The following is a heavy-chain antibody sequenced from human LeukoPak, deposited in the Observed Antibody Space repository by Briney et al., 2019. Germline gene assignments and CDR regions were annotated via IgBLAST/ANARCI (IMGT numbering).Heavy chain of an antibody. CDR3: ARDRFPEGNDAFDI. D-gene: IGHD1-14*01. Sequence: GGSLRLSCAASGFTFSNYAMLWVRQAPGKGLEWVSVIRYDGSNKYYADSVKGRFTISRDNSKNTLYLQMNSLRAEDTALYYCARDRFPEGNDAFDIWGQGTMVTVSS. CDR2: IRYDGSNK. J-gene: IGHJ3*02. CDR1: GFTFSNYA. V-gene: IGHV3-30*04.